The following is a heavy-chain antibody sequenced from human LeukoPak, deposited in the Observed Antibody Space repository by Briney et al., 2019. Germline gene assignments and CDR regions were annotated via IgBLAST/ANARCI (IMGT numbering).Heavy chain of an antibody. CDR2: IYYSGST. CDR1: GGSISSGSYY. Sequence: SETLSLTCTVSGGSISSGSYYWGWIRQPPGKGLEWIGSIYYSGSTYYNPSLKSRVTISVDTSKNQFSLKVSSVTAADTAVYYCTSETAVVAAASERDYMDVWGKGTTVTVSS. D-gene: IGHD2-2*01. CDR3: TSETAVVAAASERDYMDV. V-gene: IGHV4-39*07. J-gene: IGHJ6*03.